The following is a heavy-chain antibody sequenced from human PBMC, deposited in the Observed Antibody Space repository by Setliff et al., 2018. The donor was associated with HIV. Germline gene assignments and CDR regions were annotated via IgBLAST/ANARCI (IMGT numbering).Heavy chain of an antibody. CDR1: GYTLAALS. CDR3: ATDPGRRITFGGVIVNPDY. D-gene: IGHD3-16*02. V-gene: IGHV1-24*01. Sequence: ASVKVSCKVFGYTLAALSIHWVRQAPGKGLEWMGGFDPEDGERINAEKFQGRVTMTADTSTDTAYMALSSLTSEDTAVYYCATDPGRRITFGGVIVNPDYWCQGTLVTVSS. CDR2: FDPEDGER. J-gene: IGHJ4*02.